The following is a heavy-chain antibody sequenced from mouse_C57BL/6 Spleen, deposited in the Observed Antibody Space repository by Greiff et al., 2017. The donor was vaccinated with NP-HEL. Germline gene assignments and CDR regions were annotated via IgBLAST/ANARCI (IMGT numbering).Heavy chain of an antibody. J-gene: IGHJ1*03. CDR1: GYTFTSYW. CDR2: IDPSASYT. CDR3: ARWTMPWYYDV. V-gene: IGHV1-69*01. D-gene: IGHD1-1*02. Sequence: QVQLQQPGAELVMPGASVKLSCKASGYTFTSYWMHWVKQRPGQGLEWIGEIDPSASYTNYNQKFKGKSTLTVAKSSSTAYMRLSSLTSEDSAVYYCARWTMPWYYDVWGTGTTVTVSS.